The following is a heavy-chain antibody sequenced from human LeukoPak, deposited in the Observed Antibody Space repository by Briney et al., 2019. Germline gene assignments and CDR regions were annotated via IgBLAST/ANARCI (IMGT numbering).Heavy chain of an antibody. J-gene: IGHJ6*02. D-gene: IGHD6-13*01. CDR3: ARVQAGRAGLMDV. V-gene: IGHV3-74*01. CDR1: GFTFSSYW. CDR2: IKSDGSST. Sequence: PGGSLRLSCAASGFTFSSYWMHWVRQAPGKGLVWLSRIKSDGSSTSHADSVKGRFTIARDNAKNTLYLQMNSLRDEDTAVYYCARVQAGRAGLMDVWGRGTTVTVSS.